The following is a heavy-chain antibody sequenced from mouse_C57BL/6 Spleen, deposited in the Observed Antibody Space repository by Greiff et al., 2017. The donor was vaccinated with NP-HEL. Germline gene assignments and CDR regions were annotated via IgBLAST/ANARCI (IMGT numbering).Heavy chain of an antibody. CDR1: GYTFTSYW. Sequence: VQLQQPGAELVKPGASVRLSCKASGYTFTSYWMHWVKQRPGQGLEWIGMIHPNSGSTNYNEKFKSKATLTVDKSSSTAYMQLSSLTSEDSAVDYCARSRYYDYDGFAYWGQGTLVTVSA. CDR2: IHPNSGST. CDR3: ARSRYYDYDGFAY. V-gene: IGHV1-64*01. J-gene: IGHJ3*01. D-gene: IGHD2-4*01.